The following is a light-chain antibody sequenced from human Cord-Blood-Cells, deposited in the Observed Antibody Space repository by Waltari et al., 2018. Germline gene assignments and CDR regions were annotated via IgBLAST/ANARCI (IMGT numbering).Light chain of an antibody. J-gene: IGLJ3*02. CDR2: SNS. V-gene: IGLV1-40*01. CDR3: QSYDSSLSGSV. CDR1: SSNIGAAYD. Sequence: QSVLTQPPSESRAPGQRATNSCTRSSSNIGAAYDGNWYQQHPETAPKLLIYSNSNRPSGFPDRFSGSKSGTSASLSITGPQAEDEADYYCQSYDSSLSGSVFGGGTKLTVL.